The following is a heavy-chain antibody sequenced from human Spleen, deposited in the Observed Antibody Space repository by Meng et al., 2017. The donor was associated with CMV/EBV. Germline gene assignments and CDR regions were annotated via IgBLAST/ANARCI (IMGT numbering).Heavy chain of an antibody. CDR1: GYSFSSYW. V-gene: IGHV5-51*01. CDR3: ARTYCSGGACYSVDY. J-gene: IGHJ4*02. D-gene: IGHD2-15*01. CDR2: VYPDDSDT. Sequence: GESLKISCQGSGYSFSSYWIGWVRQMPGEGLEWMGIVYPDDSDTKYSPSFQGQVTISADKSITTVYLQWSSLKASDTAMYYCARTYCSGGACYSVDYWGQGALVTVSS.